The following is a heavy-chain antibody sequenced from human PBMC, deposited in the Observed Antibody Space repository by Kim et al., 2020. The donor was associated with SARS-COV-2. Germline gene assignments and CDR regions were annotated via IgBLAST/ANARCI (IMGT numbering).Heavy chain of an antibody. D-gene: IGHD3-10*01. CDR3: ARAPMVRGAQSAFDI. CDR1: GGSFSGYY. Sequence: SETLSLTCAVYGGSFSGYYWSWIRQPPGKGLEWIGEINHSGSTNYNPSLKSRVTISVDTSKNQFSLKLSSVTAADTAVYYCARAPMVRGAQSAFDIWGQGTMVTVSS. V-gene: IGHV4-34*01. J-gene: IGHJ3*02. CDR2: INHSGST.